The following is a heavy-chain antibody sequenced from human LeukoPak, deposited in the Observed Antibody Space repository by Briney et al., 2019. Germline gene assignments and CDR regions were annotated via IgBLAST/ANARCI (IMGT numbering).Heavy chain of an antibody. D-gene: IGHD2-15*01. CDR1: GYSISSGYY. V-gene: IGHV4-38-2*02. CDR2: IYHSGST. Sequence: SETLSLTCTVSGYSISSGYYWGWIRQPPGKGLEWIGSIYHSGSTYYNPSLESRVTISVDTSKNQFSLKLSSVTAADTAVYYCARGPYCSGGSCYSGDQGTLYYFDYWGQGTLVTVSS. CDR3: ARGPYCSGGSCYSGDQGTLYYFDY. J-gene: IGHJ4*02.